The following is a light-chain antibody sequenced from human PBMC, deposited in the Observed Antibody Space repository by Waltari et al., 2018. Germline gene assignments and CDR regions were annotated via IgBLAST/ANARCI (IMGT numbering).Light chain of an antibody. J-gene: IGKJ1*01. CDR2: GAS. Sequence: EIVLTQSPGTLSLSPGERATLSCRASQSVSSSYFAWYQQKPGQAPRLLIYGASNRATGIPDRFSGSGSGTDFTLTISRLEPEDFAVYYCQQYGSSPGTFGQVTKVET. CDR1: QSVSSSY. CDR3: QQYGSSPGT. V-gene: IGKV3-20*01.